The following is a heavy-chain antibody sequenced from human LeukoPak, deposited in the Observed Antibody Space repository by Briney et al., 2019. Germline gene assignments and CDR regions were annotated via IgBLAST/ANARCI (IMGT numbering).Heavy chain of an antibody. D-gene: IGHD2-15*01. Sequence: GGSLRLSCAASRFIFSNHWMTWVRQAPGKGPVWVSRINNDGSGTTYADSVKGRFTISRDDAKNTLYLQMNSLRAEDTAVYYCVRGGESTWSWGQGTLVTVSS. J-gene: IGHJ5*02. CDR1: RFIFSNHW. CDR3: VRGGESTWS. CDR2: INNDGSGT. V-gene: IGHV3-74*01.